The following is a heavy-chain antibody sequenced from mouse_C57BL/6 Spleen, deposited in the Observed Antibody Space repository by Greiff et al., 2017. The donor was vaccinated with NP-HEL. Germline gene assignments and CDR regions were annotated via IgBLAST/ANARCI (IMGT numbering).Heavy chain of an antibody. Sequence: EVQLQQSGAELVRPGASVKLSCTASGFNIKDDYMHWVKQRPEQGLEWIGWIDPENGDTEYASKFQGKATITADTSSNTAYLQLSSLTSEDTAVYYCTTGYLWYFDVWGTGTTVTVSS. CDR1: GFNIKDDY. J-gene: IGHJ1*03. CDR3: TTGYLWYFDV. CDR2: IDPENGDT. V-gene: IGHV14-4*01.